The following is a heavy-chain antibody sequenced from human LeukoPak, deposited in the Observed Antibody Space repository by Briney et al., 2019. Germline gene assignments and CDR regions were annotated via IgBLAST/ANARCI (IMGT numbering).Heavy chain of an antibody. CDR2: INTNTGNP. D-gene: IGHD4-17*01. CDR1: GYTFTSYA. CDR3: AREDYGDYSGWFDP. J-gene: IGHJ5*02. Sequence: ASVKVSCKASGYTFTSYAMNWVRQAPGQGLEWMGWINTNTGNPTYAQGFTGRFVFSLDTSVSTAYLQISSLKAEDTAVYYCAREDYGDYSGWFDPWGQGTLVTVSS. V-gene: IGHV7-4-1*02.